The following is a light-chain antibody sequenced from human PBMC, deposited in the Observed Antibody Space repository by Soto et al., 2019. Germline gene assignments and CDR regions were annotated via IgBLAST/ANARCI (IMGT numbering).Light chain of an antibody. CDR3: QQYYSYPPT. CDR2: AAS. Sequence: DIQMTQSPSSLSASLGDRVTITCRASQSISSYLNWYQQKPGKAPKLLIYAASSLQSGVPSRFSGSGSGTDFTLTISCLQSEDFATYYCQQYYSYPPTFGQGTKVDI. CDR1: QSISSY. V-gene: IGKV1-39*01. J-gene: IGKJ1*01.